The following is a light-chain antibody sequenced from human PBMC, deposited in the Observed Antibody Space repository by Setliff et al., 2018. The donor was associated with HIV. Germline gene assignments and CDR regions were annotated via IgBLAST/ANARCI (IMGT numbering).Light chain of an antibody. J-gene: IGLJ1*01. CDR2: QAS. CDR3: CSNTGSNTYV. Sequence: QSALAQPASVSGSPGQPITISCTGTSNDVGRYDLVSWYQQQPGKPPKLMIYQASKRPSGVSNRFSGSKSGNTASLTISGLQAEDEADYYCCSNTGSNTYVFGTGTKVTVL. V-gene: IGLV2-23*01. CDR1: SNDVGRYDL.